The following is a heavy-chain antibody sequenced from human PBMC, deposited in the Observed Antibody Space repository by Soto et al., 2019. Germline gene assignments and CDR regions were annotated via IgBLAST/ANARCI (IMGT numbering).Heavy chain of an antibody. V-gene: IGHV3-23*01. D-gene: IGHD3-3*01. CDR1: GFTFSSYA. Sequence: EVRLLESGGGLVQPGGSLRLSCAASGFTFSSYAMSWVRQAPGKGLEWVSGISGSNNSTYYADFVKGRFTISRDNSKKTLCLQVGGLRAEDTAVYYCAKENDFWSRYIWFDPWGQGTLVTVSS. CDR2: ISGSNNST. J-gene: IGHJ5*02. CDR3: AKENDFWSRYIWFDP.